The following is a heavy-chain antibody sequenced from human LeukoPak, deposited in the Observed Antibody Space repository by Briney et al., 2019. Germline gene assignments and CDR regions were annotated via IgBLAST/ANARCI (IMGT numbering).Heavy chain of an antibody. Sequence: AGGSLRLSCAASGFTFRDYAMSWVRQAPGKGLEWVSAISGSGGSTYYADSVKGRFTISRDNSKNTLYLQMNSLRAEDTAVYYCAKDSRVRGVISYYYYGMDVWGQGTTVTVSS. CDR1: GFTFRDYA. J-gene: IGHJ6*02. CDR3: AKDSRVRGVISYYYYGMDV. V-gene: IGHV3-23*01. CDR2: ISGSGGST. D-gene: IGHD3-10*01.